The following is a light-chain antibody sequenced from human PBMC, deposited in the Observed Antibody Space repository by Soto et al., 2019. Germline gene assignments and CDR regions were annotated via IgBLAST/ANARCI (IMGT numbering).Light chain of an antibody. Sequence: SPGTVSFSPEESSTLSCTTSQSVTSNYLAWYQQKPGQAPRLLIYGASSRATGIPDRFSGSGSGTDFTLTISRLEPEDFAVYYCQQYGSSPWTFAQGIKMDI. CDR3: QQYGSSPWT. V-gene: IGKV3-20*01. CDR1: QSVTSNY. CDR2: GAS. J-gene: IGKJ1*01.